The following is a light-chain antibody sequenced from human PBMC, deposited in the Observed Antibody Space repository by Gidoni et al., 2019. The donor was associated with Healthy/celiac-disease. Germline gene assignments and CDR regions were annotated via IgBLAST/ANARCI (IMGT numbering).Light chain of an antibody. CDR1: SSDVWSYNL. V-gene: IGLV2-23*01. CDR2: EGS. Sequence: QSALTQPASVSGSPGQSVTSSFTGTSSDVWSYNLVSWYQKPPGKAPKLMSYEGSKRPSGVSNRFSGSKSGNTASLTISGLQAEDEADYYCCSYAGSSTFVFGTGTKVTVL. J-gene: IGLJ1*01. CDR3: CSYAGSSTFV.